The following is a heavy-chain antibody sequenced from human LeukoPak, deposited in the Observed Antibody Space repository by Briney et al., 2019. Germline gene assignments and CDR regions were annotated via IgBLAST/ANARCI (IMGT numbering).Heavy chain of an antibody. D-gene: IGHD3-16*01. CDR2: ISYDGSNK. J-gene: IGHJ4*02. CDR3: ARDWYSLGGAYNEGYHDY. Sequence: GGSLRLSCAASGFTFSSYAMHWVRQAPGKGLEWVAVISYDGSNKYYADSVKGRFTISRDNSKNTLYLQMNSLRAEDTAVYYCARDWYSLGGAYNEGYHDYWGQGTLVTVSS. CDR1: GFTFSSYA. V-gene: IGHV3-30-3*01.